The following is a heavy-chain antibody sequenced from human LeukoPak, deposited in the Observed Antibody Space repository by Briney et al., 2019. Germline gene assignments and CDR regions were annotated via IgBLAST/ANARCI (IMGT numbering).Heavy chain of an antibody. CDR3: ARAVAVTGHFDY. CDR1: GGSISSNNW. V-gene: IGHV4-4*02. D-gene: IGHD6-19*01. J-gene: IGHJ4*02. CDR2: IYHSGGT. Sequence: SGTLSLTGAVSGGSISSNNWWTWVRQPPGKGLEWIGEIYHSGGTNYNPSLKSRVTISVDKSKNQFSLKLSSVTAADTAVYYCARAVAVTGHFDYWGQGTLVTVSS.